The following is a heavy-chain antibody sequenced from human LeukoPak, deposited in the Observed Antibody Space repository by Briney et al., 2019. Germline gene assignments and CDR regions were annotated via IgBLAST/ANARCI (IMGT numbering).Heavy chain of an antibody. CDR3: ARDHPKGYCTNGVRYTPIY. Sequence: GRSLRLSCAASGFTFSSYAMHWVRQAPGKGLEWVAVISYDGSNKYYADSVKGRFTISRDNSKNTLYLQMDSLRAEDTAVYYCARDHPKGYCTNGVRYTPIYWGQGTLVTVSS. V-gene: IGHV3-30-3*01. CDR2: ISYDGSNK. D-gene: IGHD2-8*01. J-gene: IGHJ4*02. CDR1: GFTFSSYA.